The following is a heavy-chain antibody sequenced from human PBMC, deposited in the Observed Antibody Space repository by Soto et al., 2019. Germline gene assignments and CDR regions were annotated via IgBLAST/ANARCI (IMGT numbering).Heavy chain of an antibody. CDR3: ARHFSGWLQGTFDS. D-gene: IGHD6-19*01. CDR1: GYSFTNYW. Sequence: PGESLKISCKGSGYSFTNYWIGWVRQMPGKGLEWMGIIYPGDPDTRYSPSFQGQVTISADKSINTAYLQWSSLKASDTAMYYCARHFSGWLQGTFDSWGQGTLVTVSS. J-gene: IGHJ4*02. V-gene: IGHV5-51*01. CDR2: IYPGDPDT.